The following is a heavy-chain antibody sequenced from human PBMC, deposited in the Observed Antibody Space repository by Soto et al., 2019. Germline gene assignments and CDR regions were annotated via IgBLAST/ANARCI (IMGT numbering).Heavy chain of an antibody. CDR3: ARDDRGEDCSSTSCYTRPYYYYYYGMDV. V-gene: IGHV1-69*13. CDR1: GGTFSSYA. CDR2: IIHIFGTA. D-gene: IGHD2-2*02. J-gene: IGHJ6*02. Sequence: GASVKVSCKASGGTFSSYAISWVRQAPGQGLEWMGEIIHIFGTANYAQKFQGRVTITADESTSTAYMELSSLRSEDTAVYYRARDDRGEDCSSTSCYTRPYYYYYYGMDVLGQGATVTVSS.